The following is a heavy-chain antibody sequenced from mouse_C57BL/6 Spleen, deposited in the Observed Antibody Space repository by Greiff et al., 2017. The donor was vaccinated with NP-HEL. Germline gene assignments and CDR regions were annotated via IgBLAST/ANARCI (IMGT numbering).Heavy chain of an antibody. CDR2: INPSNGGP. CDR3: AREEGYYGRSWFAY. CDR1: GYTFTSYW. D-gene: IGHD1-1*01. Sequence: QVQLQQPGTELVKPGASVKLSCKASGYTFTSYWMHWVKQRPGQGLEWIGNINPSNGGPNYNEKFKSKATLTVDKSSSTAYMQLSSLTSADSAVYYCAREEGYYGRSWFAYWGQGTLVTVSA. V-gene: IGHV1-53*01. J-gene: IGHJ3*01.